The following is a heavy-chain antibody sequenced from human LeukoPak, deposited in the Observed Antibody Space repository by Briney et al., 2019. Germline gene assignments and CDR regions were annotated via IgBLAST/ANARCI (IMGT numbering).Heavy chain of an antibody. CDR1: GGSFSGYY. D-gene: IGHD3-22*01. V-gene: IGHV4-34*01. J-gene: IGHJ4*02. Sequence: PSETLSLTCAVYGGSFSGYYWSWIRQPPGKGLEWIGEINHSGSTNYNPSLKSRVTISVDTSKNQFSLKLSSVTAADTAVYYCARRKRYYYDSSGYYPTGGFDYWGQGTLVTVSS. CDR3: ARRKRYYYDSSGYYPTGGFDY. CDR2: INHSGST.